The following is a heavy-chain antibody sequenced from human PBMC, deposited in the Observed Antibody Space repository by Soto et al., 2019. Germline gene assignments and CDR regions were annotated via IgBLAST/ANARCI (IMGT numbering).Heavy chain of an antibody. J-gene: IGHJ4*02. Sequence: GGSLRLSCADSGVTFSKAWMNWVRQAPGKGLEWVGRIRSKTDGGTTDYAAPVKGRFTISRDDSKNTVYLQMNSLRTEDTAVYYCAKMPGWYHNFDYWGQGTLVTVSS. CDR1: GVTFSKAW. CDR2: IRSKTDGGTT. CDR3: AKMPGWYHNFDY. D-gene: IGHD2-2*01. V-gene: IGHV3-15*07.